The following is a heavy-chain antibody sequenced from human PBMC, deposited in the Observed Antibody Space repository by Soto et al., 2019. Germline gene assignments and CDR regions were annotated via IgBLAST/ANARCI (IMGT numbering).Heavy chain of an antibody. CDR2: ISYDGSNK. Sequence: GGSLRLSCAASGFTFSSYGMHWVRQAPGKGLEWVAVISYDGSNKYYADSVKGRFTISRDNSKNTLYLQMNSLRAEDTAVYYCAKDGYCSGGSCSISLLEIYYGMDVWGQGTTVTVSS. J-gene: IGHJ6*02. CDR3: AKDGYCSGGSCSISLLEIYYGMDV. CDR1: GFTFSSYG. D-gene: IGHD2-15*01. V-gene: IGHV3-30*18.